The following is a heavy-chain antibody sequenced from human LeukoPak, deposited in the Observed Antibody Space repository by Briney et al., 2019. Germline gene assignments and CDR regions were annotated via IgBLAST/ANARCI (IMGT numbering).Heavy chain of an antibody. D-gene: IGHD2-2*01. CDR2: INPNSGGT. Sequence: ASVKVSCKASGYTFTGYYMHWVRQAPGQGLEWMGWINPNSGGTNYAQKFQGWVTMTRDTSISTAYMELSRLRSDDTAVYYCARDWCSSTSCYQNWFDPWGQGTLVTVSS. CDR3: ARDWCSSTSCYQNWFDP. J-gene: IGHJ5*02. V-gene: IGHV1-2*04. CDR1: GYTFTGYY.